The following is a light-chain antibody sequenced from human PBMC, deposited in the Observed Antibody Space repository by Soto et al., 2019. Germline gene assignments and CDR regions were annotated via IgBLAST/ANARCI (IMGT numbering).Light chain of an antibody. J-gene: IGKJ1*01. CDR2: GAS. CDR3: QQYNTWPWT. CDR1: QSLNST. V-gene: IGKV3-15*01. Sequence: ETVMTQSPATLSVSPGERATLSCRASQSLNSTLAWYQQKPGQAPRLLIDGASDRATGIPDRFSGSGYGTEFTLSISSLQSEDFAVDYCQQYNTWPWTFGQGTKVEIK.